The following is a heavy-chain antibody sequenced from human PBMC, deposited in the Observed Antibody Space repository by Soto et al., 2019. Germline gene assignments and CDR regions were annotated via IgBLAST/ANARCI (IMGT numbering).Heavy chain of an antibody. CDR2: IYYSGST. J-gene: IGHJ3*02. CDR1: GGSISSSSYY. D-gene: IGHD2-15*01. CDR3: ARPHCSGGSCYPDAFDI. V-gene: IGHV4-39*01. Sequence: QLQLQESGPGLVKPSETLSLTCTVSGGSISSSSYYWGWIRQPPGKGLEWIGSIYYSGSTYYNPSLKSRVTISVDTSKNQFSLKLSSVTAADTAVYYYARPHCSGGSCYPDAFDIWGQGTMVTVSS.